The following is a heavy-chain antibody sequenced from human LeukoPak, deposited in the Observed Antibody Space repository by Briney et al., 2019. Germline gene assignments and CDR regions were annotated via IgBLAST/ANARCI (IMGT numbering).Heavy chain of an antibody. CDR3: ARVGGGDWNFDY. CDR2: IYYSGST. V-gene: IGHV4-31*03. CDR1: GGSISSGGYY. Sequence: PSETLSLTCTVSGGSISSGGYYWSWIRQHPGKGLEWIGYIYYSGSTYYNPSLKSRVTISVDASKNQFSLKLSSVTAADTAMYYCARVGGGDWNFDYWGQGTLVTVSS. J-gene: IGHJ4*02. D-gene: IGHD2-21*02.